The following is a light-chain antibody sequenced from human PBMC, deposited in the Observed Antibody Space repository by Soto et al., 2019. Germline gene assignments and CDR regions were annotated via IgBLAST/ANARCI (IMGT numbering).Light chain of an antibody. J-gene: IGKJ2*01. CDR2: KVS. CDR3: MQGTHWPYT. V-gene: IGKV2-30*01. CDR1: QSLVNSDGNIN. Sequence: DVVMTQSPLSLPVTLGQPASISCRSTQSLVNSDGNINLNWFQQRPGQSPRRLIYKVSNQDSGVPDRFRGSGSGTDFTLKISRVEAEDVGVYYCMQGTHWPYTFGQGTKLEIK.